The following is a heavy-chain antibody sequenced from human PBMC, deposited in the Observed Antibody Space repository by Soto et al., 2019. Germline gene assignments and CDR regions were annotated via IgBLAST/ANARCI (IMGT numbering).Heavy chain of an antibody. J-gene: IGHJ4*02. V-gene: IGHV1-2*02. D-gene: IGHD1-26*01. CDR3: AILVGATSSDY. Sequence: ASVKVSCKASGFTFTGYFMHWVRQAPGQGPEWMGWINSNSGGTNYAQKFQGRVTMTRDTSISTAYMELSRLRSDDTAVYYCAILVGATSSDYWGQGTLVTVSS. CDR2: INSNSGGT. CDR1: GFTFTGYF.